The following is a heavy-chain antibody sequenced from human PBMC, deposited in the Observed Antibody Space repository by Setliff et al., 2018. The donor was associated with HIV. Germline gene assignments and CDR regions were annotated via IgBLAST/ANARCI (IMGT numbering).Heavy chain of an antibody. CDR3: ARTLSTMVKTDGYYDYYYMDV. V-gene: IGHV4-39*07. CDR1: GGSIIDSRYF. D-gene: IGHD3-10*01. CDR2: VYYSGIT. Sequence: TLSLTCTVSGGSIIDSRYFWGWIRQPPGKGLEWIGSVYYSGITYYSSSLKSRVTVSVDTSRIQFSLNLNSVTAADTAVYYCARTLSTMVKTDGYYDYYYMDVWGKGTTVTVSS. J-gene: IGHJ6*03.